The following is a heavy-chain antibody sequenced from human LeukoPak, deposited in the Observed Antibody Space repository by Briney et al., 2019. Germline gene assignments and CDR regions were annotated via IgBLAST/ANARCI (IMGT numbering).Heavy chain of an antibody. V-gene: IGHV3-30*18. CDR1: GFTFSTYG. Sequence: GGSLRLSCAASGFTFSTYGMHWVRQAPGKGLEWVAVISYDGSNEYYADSVKGRFTISRDNSKNTLYLQMSSLRAEDTAVYYCAKEFNRGLPDYWGQGTLVTVPS. CDR3: AKEFNRGLPDY. D-gene: IGHD2-21*01. J-gene: IGHJ4*02. CDR2: ISYDGSNE.